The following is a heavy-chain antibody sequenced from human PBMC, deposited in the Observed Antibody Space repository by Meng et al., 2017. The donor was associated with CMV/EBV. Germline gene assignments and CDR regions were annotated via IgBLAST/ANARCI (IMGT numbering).Heavy chain of an antibody. J-gene: IGHJ6*02. CDR1: GFTFSSYW. CDR3: ARVPYCSSTSCYST. CDR2: INSDGSST. V-gene: IGHV3-74*01. Sequence: GESLKISCAASGFTFSSYWMHWVRQAPGKGLAWVSRINSDGSSTSYADSVKGRFTISRDNAKNTLYLQMNSLRAEDTAVYYCARVPYCSSTSCYSTWGQGTTVTVS. D-gene: IGHD2-2*01.